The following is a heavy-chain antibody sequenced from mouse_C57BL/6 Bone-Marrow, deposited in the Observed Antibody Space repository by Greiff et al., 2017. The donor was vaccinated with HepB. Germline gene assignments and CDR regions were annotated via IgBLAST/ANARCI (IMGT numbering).Heavy chain of an antibody. CDR2: ISGGGSYT. CDR1: GFTFSSYA. Sequence: EVNVVESGGGLVKPGGSLKLSCAASGFTFSSYAMSWVRQTPEKRLEWVATISGGGSYTYYPDNVKGRFTISRDNAKNNLYLQMSHLKSEDTAMYYCARDPITTVVGDWFAYWGQGTLVTVSA. J-gene: IGHJ3*01. V-gene: IGHV5-4*01. CDR3: ARDPITTVVGDWFAY. D-gene: IGHD1-1*01.